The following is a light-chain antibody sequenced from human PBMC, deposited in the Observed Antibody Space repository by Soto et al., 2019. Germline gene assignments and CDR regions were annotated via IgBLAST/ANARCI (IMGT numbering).Light chain of an antibody. CDR2: DVS. J-gene: IGLJ1*01. V-gene: IGLV2-11*01. CDR1: SSDVGGYNY. CDR3: CSYAGSSSV. Sequence: QSVLTQPRSVSGSPGQSVTISCTGTSSDVGGYNYVSWYQQNPGKAPKLMIYDVSKRPSGVPDRFSGSKSGNTASLTISGLQTEDEADYYCCSYAGSSSVFGTGTKVTVL.